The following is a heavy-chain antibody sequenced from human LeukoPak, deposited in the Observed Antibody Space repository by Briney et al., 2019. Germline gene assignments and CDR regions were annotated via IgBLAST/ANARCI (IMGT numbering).Heavy chain of an antibody. D-gene: IGHD4-17*01. Sequence: GASVKVSCKASGYTFTGYYMHWVRQAPGQGLEWMGWINPNSGGTNYAQKFQGRVTMTRDTSISTAYMELSRLRSDDTAVYYCARTVTTYQNNYYYYYMDVWGKGTTVTISS. V-gene: IGHV1-2*02. J-gene: IGHJ6*03. CDR3: ARTVTTYQNNYYYYYMDV. CDR2: INPNSGGT. CDR1: GYTFTGYY.